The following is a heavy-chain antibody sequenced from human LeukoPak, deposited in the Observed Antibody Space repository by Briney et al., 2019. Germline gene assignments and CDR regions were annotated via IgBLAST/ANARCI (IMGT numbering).Heavy chain of an antibody. Sequence: GGSLRLSCAASGFTFSSYAMSWVRQAPGKGLEWVLAISGSGGSTYYADSVKGRFTISRDNSKNTLYLQMNSLRAEDTAVYYCAKASSGWYVRWFDPWGQGTLVTVSS. CDR2: ISGSGGST. J-gene: IGHJ5*02. D-gene: IGHD6-19*01. CDR1: GFTFSSYA. V-gene: IGHV3-23*01. CDR3: AKASSGWYVRWFDP.